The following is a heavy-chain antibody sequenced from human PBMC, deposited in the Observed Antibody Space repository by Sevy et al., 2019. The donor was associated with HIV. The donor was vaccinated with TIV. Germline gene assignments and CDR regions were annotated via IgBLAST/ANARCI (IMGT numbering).Heavy chain of an antibody. D-gene: IGHD3-10*01. CDR3: ASQTMVRGVIDY. CDR2: IWYDGSNK. Sequence: GGSLRLSCAASGFTFSSYGMHWVRQAPGKGLEWVAVIWYDGSNKYYEDSVKGRFTISRDKSKNTLYLQRNSLRAEDTAVYYCASQTMVRGVIDYWGQGTLVTVSS. V-gene: IGHV3-33*01. J-gene: IGHJ4*02. CDR1: GFTFSSYG.